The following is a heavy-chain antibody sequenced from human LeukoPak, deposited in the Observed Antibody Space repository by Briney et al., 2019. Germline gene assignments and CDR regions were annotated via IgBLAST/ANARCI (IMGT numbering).Heavy chain of an antibody. V-gene: IGHV3-49*03. J-gene: IGHJ6*02. CDR2: IRSKAYGGTT. CDR3: TRESITMVRGVIGYYYYGMDV. CDR1: GFTFGDYA. D-gene: IGHD3-10*01. Sequence: GGSLRLSCTASGFTFGDYAMSWFRQAPGKGLEWVGFIRSKAYGGTTEYAASVKGRFTISRDDSKSIAYLQMNSLKTEDTAVYYCTRESITMVRGVIGYYYYGMDVWGQGTTVTVSS.